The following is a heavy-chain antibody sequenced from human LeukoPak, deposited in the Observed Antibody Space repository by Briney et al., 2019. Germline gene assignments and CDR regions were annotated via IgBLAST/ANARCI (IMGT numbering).Heavy chain of an antibody. CDR3: AKYQRQWLPKGGFDY. CDR2: IWSDGSNI. J-gene: IGHJ4*02. Sequence: GRSLRLSCAASGFTFSSYDIHWVRQAPGKGLEWVAIIWSDGSNIYYADSVKGRFTISRDNSKNTLYLQMDNLGAEDTAVYYCAKYQRQWLPKGGFDYWGQGTLVTVSS. D-gene: IGHD6-19*01. V-gene: IGHV3-33*06. CDR1: GFTFSSYD.